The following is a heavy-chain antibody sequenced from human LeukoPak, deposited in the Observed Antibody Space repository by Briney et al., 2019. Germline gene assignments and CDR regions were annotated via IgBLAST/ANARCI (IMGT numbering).Heavy chain of an antibody. V-gene: IGHV4-39*01. Sequence: KSSETLSLTCTVSGGSISSSSYYWGWIRQPPGKGLEWIGSIYYSGSTYYNPSLKSRVTISVDTSKNQFSLKLSSVTAADTAVYYCASTGYLYYYGMDVWGQGTTVTVSS. D-gene: IGHD3-9*01. CDR1: GGSISSSSYY. J-gene: IGHJ6*02. CDR2: IYYSGST. CDR3: ASTGYLYYYGMDV.